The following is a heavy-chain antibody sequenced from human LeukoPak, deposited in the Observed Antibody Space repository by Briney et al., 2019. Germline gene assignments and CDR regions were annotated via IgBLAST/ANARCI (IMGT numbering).Heavy chain of an antibody. Sequence: GGSLRLSCAASGFTFSSYWMSWVRQAPGKGLEWVANRKQDGSEKYYVDSVKGRFTISRDNAKNSLYLQMNSLRAEDTAVYYCARDLEVVVAATNVFDYWGQGTLVTVSS. J-gene: IGHJ4*02. V-gene: IGHV3-7*03. CDR2: RKQDGSEK. CDR3: ARDLEVVVAATNVFDY. D-gene: IGHD2-15*01. CDR1: GFTFSSYW.